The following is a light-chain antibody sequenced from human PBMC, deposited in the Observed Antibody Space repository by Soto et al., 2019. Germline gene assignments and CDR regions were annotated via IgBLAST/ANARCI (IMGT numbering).Light chain of an antibody. Sequence: EIVMTQSPATLSASPGERATLSCRASQSVSSNLAWYQQKPGQAPRLLIYGASTSATGIPARFSGSGSGTEFTLTISSLQSEDFAGYFCQQYNNWLGSFGQGTKVEIK. CDR3: QQYNNWLGS. CDR2: GAS. J-gene: IGKJ1*01. CDR1: QSVSSN. V-gene: IGKV3-15*01.